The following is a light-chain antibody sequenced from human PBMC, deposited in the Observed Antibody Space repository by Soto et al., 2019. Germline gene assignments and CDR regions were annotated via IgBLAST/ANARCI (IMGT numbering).Light chain of an antibody. V-gene: IGLV2-14*01. Sequence: QSVLTQPASVSGSPGQSITISCTGTSSDVGGYNYVSWYQQQSGKAPKLMIHEVSNRPSGVSNRFSGSKSGNTASLTISGIQAEDEADYYCSSYTSSRAYVFGIGTKVTVL. CDR1: SSDVGGYNY. CDR2: EVS. J-gene: IGLJ1*01. CDR3: SSYTSSRAYV.